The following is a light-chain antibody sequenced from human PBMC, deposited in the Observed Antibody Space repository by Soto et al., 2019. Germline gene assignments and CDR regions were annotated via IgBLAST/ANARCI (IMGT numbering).Light chain of an antibody. J-gene: IGKJ1*01. Sequence: IVLTQSPATLSLSTGERATLSCRASQSVSSYLAWYQQKPGQAPRLLIYDASNRATGIPARFSGSGSGTDFTLTISSLEPEDFAVYYCQQRSNWPPTWTFGQGTKVDIK. V-gene: IGKV3-11*01. CDR1: QSVSSY. CDR3: QQRSNWPPTWT. CDR2: DAS.